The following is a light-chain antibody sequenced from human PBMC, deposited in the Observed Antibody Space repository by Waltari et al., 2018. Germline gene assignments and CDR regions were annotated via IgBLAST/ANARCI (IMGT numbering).Light chain of an antibody. J-gene: IGLJ2*01. CDR1: GSDVGGYDY. V-gene: IGLV2-14*01. CDR3: SSYTSSGVV. CDR2: DVY. Sequence: QSALTQPASVSGSPGQAIIISCTGTGSDVGGYDYVSWYQQYPGKAPRLIIYDVYNRPSGVSYRFSGSNSDNTASLTLSGLQAEDESVYYCSSYTSSGVVFGGGTKLTVL.